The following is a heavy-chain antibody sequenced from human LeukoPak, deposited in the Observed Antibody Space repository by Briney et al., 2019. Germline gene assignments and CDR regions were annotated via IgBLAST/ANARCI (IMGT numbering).Heavy chain of an antibody. CDR3: ARLQEKETTAGYNWFDP. Sequence: PSETLSLTCTVSGGSISSYDWSWIRQPPGRGLEWIAYISHSGNTNYNPSLKSRVTISADTSKNQFSLKLSSVTAADTAVYYCARLQEKETTAGYNWFDPWGQGTLVTVSS. CDR2: ISHSGNT. D-gene: IGHD2-21*02. CDR1: GGSISSYD. V-gene: IGHV4-59*01. J-gene: IGHJ5*02.